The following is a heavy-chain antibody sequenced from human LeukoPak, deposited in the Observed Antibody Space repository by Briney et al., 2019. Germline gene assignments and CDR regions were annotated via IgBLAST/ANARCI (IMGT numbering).Heavy chain of an antibody. CDR1: GGSISSYY. Sequence: SETLSLTRTVSGGSISSYYWSWIRQPPGKGLEWIGEINHSGSTNYNPSLKSRVTISVDTSKNQFSLKLSSVTAADTAVYYCARATGAAAGIDYWGQGTLVTVSS. V-gene: IGHV4-34*01. J-gene: IGHJ4*02. D-gene: IGHD6-13*01. CDR3: ARATGAAAGIDY. CDR2: INHSGST.